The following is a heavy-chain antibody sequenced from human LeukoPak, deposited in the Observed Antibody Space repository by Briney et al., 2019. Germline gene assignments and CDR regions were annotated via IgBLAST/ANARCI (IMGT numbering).Heavy chain of an antibody. D-gene: IGHD7-27*01. V-gene: IGHV3-48*04. CDR1: GFIFSSYD. CDR2: ISSRSRTI. CDR3: ARGQLTGDDELFDY. Sequence: GGSLRLSCAASGFIFSSYDFNWVRQAPGKGLEWVSYISSRSRTIYYADSVKGRFTISRDSAQKSLYLQMNSLRAEDTAVYYCARGQLTGDDELFDYWGQGTLVTVSS. J-gene: IGHJ4*02.